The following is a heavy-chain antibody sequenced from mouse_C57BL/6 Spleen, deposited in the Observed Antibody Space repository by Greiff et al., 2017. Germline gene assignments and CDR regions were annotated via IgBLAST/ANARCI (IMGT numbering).Heavy chain of an antibody. CDR3: ARGGYSNYVSYAMDY. D-gene: IGHD2-5*01. J-gene: IGHJ4*01. CDR2: IYPGDGDT. CDR1: GYAFSSYW. Sequence: QVQLQPSGAELVKPGASVTISCTASGYAFSSYWLNWVKQRPGKGLAWIGQIYPGDGDTNSNGKFKGPATLTADKSSSTAYRQLSSLTSEDSAVYFGARGGYSNYVSYAMDYWGQGTSVTVSS. V-gene: IGHV1-80*01.